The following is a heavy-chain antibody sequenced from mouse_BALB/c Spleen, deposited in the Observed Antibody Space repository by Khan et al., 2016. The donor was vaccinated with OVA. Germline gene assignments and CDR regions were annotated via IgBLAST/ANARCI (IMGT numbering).Heavy chain of an antibody. D-gene: IGHD2-13*01. CDR3: ARDGDYMDY. CDR2: INYSGST. V-gene: IGHV3-1*02. J-gene: IGHJ4*01. Sequence: EVQLQESGPDLVKPSQSLSLTCTVTGYSITSGYSWNWIRQFPGNKLEWMAYINYSGSTNYTPSLKSRISITRDTSKNPFFLQLNSVTTEDTASDYCARDGDYMDYWGQGTSVTVSS. CDR1: GYSITSGYS.